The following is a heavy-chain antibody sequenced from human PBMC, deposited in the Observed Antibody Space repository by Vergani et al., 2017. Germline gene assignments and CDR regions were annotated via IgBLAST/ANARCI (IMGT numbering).Heavy chain of an antibody. CDR2: IYYSGST. J-gene: IGHJ6*03. CDR3: AKVRQAATDYYYYYMDV. D-gene: IGHD2-15*01. CDR1: GGSISSYY. Sequence: QVQLQESGPGLVKPSQTLSLTCTVSGGSISSYYWSWIRQPPGKGLEWIGYIYYSGSTNYNPSLKSRVTISVDTSKNQFSLKLSSVTAADTAVYYCAKVRQAATDYYYYYMDVWGKGTTVTVSS. V-gene: IGHV4-59*01.